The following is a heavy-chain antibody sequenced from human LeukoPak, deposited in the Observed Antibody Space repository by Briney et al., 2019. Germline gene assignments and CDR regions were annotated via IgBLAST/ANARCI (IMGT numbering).Heavy chain of an antibody. CDR1: GFTFDDYA. D-gene: IGHD2-15*01. CDR2: ISWNSGSI. Sequence: GGPLRLSCADSGFTFDDYAMQWVRQAPGKGLEWVSGISWNSGSIGYADSVKGRFTISRDNAKNSLYLQMNSLRAEDTALYYCAKDIGSGPFDYWGQGTLVTVSS. J-gene: IGHJ4*02. V-gene: IGHV3-9*01. CDR3: AKDIGSGPFDY.